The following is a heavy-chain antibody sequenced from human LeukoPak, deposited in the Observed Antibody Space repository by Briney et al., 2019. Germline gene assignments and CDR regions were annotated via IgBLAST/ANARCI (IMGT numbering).Heavy chain of an antibody. D-gene: IGHD2-21*02. Sequence: GGSLRLSCAASGFTFSSYWMSWVRQAPGKGLEWVAVISYDGSNKYYADSVKGRFTISRDNSKNTLYLQMNSLRAEDTAVYYCATPAVPHIVVVTAIRYWGQGTLVTVSS. CDR1: GFTFSSYW. J-gene: IGHJ4*02. CDR2: ISYDGSNK. V-gene: IGHV3-30*03. CDR3: ATPAVPHIVVVTAIRY.